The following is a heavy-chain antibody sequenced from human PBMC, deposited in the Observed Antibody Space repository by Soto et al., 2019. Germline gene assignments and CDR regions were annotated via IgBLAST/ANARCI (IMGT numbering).Heavy chain of an antibody. J-gene: IGHJ3*02. Sequence: QVQLVESGGGVVQPGRSLRLSCAASGFTFSSYGMHWVRQAPGKGLEWVAVISYDGSNKYYADSVKGRFTISRDNSKNMLYLQMNSLRAEDTAVYYCAKLPYYYDSSGYYHSDAFDIWGQGTMVTVSS. V-gene: IGHV3-30*18. CDR2: ISYDGSNK. D-gene: IGHD3-22*01. CDR3: AKLPYYYDSSGYYHSDAFDI. CDR1: GFTFSSYG.